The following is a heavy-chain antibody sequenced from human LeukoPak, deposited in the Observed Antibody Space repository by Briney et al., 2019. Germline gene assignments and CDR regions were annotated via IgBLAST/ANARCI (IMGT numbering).Heavy chain of an antibody. Sequence: GGSLRLSCAASGFTFSSYAMGWVRQAPGKGPEWVSSISGSGGHTYFADSVKGRFTISRDNSKNTLDLQMNSLRAEDTAVYYCATYWRYFDWLLSDIWGLGTMVTVSS. CDR2: ISGSGGHT. CDR1: GFTFSSYA. D-gene: IGHD3-9*01. CDR3: ATYWRYFDWLLSDI. J-gene: IGHJ3*02. V-gene: IGHV3-23*01.